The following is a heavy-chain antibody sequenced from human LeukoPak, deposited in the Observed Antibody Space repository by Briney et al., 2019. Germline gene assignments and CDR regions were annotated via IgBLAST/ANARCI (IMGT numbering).Heavy chain of an antibody. D-gene: IGHD4-11*01. J-gene: IGHJ4*02. CDR3: ARDHLSLQYFDY. Sequence: SVKVSCKASGGTFSSYAISWVRQAPGQGLEWMGGIIPIFGTANYAQKFQGRVTITADESTSTAYMELSSLRSEDTAVYYCARDHLSLQYFDYWGQGTLVTVSS. CDR2: IIPIFGTA. CDR1: GGTFSSYA. V-gene: IGHV1-69*01.